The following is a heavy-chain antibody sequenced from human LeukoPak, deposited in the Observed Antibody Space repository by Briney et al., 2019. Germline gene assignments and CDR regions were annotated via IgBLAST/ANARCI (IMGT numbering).Heavy chain of an antibody. CDR1: GYTFTSYD. J-gene: IGHJ4*02. CDR3: ARGGPLGYCSSTSCYRTFDY. Sequence: GASVKVSCKASGYTFTSYDINWVRQATGQGLEWMGWMNPNSGNTGYAQKFQGRVTMTRNTSISTAYMELSSLRSEDTAVYYCARGGPLGYCSSTSCYRTFDYWGQGTLVTVSS. D-gene: IGHD2-2*01. V-gene: IGHV1-8*01. CDR2: MNPNSGNT.